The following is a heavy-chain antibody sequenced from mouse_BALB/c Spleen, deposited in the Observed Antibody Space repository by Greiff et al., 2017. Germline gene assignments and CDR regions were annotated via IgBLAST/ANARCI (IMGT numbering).Heavy chain of an antibody. Sequence: EVKLMESGPSLVKPSQTLSLTCSVTGDSITSGYWNWIRKFPGNKLEYMGYISYSGSTYYNPSLKSRISITRDTSKNQYYLQLNSVTTDDTAMYYCARGDYEYDDAGRPYYAMDYWGQGTSVTVSS. J-gene: IGHJ4*01. D-gene: IGHD2-4*01. CDR2: ISYSGST. CDR1: GDSITSGY. V-gene: IGHV3-8*02. CDR3: ARGDYEYDDAGRPYYAMDY.